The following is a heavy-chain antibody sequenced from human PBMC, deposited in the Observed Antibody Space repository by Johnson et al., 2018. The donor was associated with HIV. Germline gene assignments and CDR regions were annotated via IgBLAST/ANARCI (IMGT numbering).Heavy chain of an antibody. V-gene: IGHV3-30*04. CDR3: ARDPSLYYDDGF. Sequence: QVQLVESGGGVVQPGRSLRLSCAASGFTFSSYAMHWVRQAPGKGLEWVAVISYDGSNKYYADSVKGRFTISRDNSKNTLYLQMNSLRAEDTAVYYCARDPSLYYDDGFWGQGTMVTVSS. CDR1: GFTFSSYA. CDR2: ISYDGSNK. J-gene: IGHJ3*01. D-gene: IGHD3-3*01.